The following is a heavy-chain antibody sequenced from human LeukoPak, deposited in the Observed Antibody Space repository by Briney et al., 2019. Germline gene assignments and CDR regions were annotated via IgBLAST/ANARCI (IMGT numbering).Heavy chain of an antibody. CDR1: GGSISSYH. V-gene: IGHV4-59*01. J-gene: IGHJ6*02. CDR3: ARDQVGYDILTGYSGYYYYYGMDV. Sequence: SETLSLTCTVSGGSISSYHWSWIRQPPGKGLEWIGYIYYSGSTNYNPSLKSRVTISVDTSKNQFSLKLSSVTAADTAVYYCARDQVGYDILTGYSGYYYYYGMDVWGQGTTVTVSS. CDR2: IYYSGST. D-gene: IGHD3-9*01.